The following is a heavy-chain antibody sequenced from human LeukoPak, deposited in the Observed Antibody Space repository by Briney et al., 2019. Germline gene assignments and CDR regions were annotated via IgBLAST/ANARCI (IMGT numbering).Heavy chain of an antibody. J-gene: IGHJ4*02. V-gene: IGHV3-23*01. CDR2: LISSGACT. Sequence: GGSLRLSCAASGFTFTHYGMNWVRQAPGEGLEWVSGLISSGACTYYADSVKGRFTVSRDNYKNMVYLQINSLTAEDTAIYYCGRDSRWAQPDYWGQGTLVTVSS. CDR3: GRDSRWAQPDY. CDR1: GFTFTHYG. D-gene: IGHD5-24*01.